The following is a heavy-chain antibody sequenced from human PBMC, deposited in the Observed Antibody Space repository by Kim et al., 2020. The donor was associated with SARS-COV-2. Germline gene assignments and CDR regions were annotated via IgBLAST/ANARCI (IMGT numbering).Heavy chain of an antibody. J-gene: IGHJ4*02. V-gene: IGHV1-18*01. Sequence: ASVKVSCKTSGYTFSSSGISWVRQAPGQGLEWMGWISPYNGNTNYAQKLQDRVTMTIDTSTSTAYMEVRSLRSDDTAMYYCARGGTVTPWEYWGQGTLVTVSS. CDR2: ISPYNGNT. CDR1: GYTFSSSG. CDR3: ARGGTVTPWEY. D-gene: IGHD4-4*01.